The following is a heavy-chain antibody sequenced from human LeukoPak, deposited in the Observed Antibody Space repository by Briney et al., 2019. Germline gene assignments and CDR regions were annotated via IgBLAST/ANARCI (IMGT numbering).Heavy chain of an antibody. J-gene: IGHJ4*02. D-gene: IGHD4-17*01. CDR2: INHSGST. V-gene: IGHV4-30-2*01. CDR3: ARGMTTVTTVATFDY. CDR1: GGSISSGGYY. Sequence: SQTLSLTCAVSGGSISSGGYYWSWIRQPPGKGLEWIGEINHSGSTNYNPSLKSRVTISVDTSKNQFSLKLSSVTAADTAVYYCARGMTTVTTVATFDYWGQGTLVTVSS.